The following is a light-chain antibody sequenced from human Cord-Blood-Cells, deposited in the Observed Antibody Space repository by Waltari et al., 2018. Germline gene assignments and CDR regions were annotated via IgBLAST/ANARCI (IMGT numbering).Light chain of an antibody. Sequence: IQMTESPSSLSASVADRVTITCRASQSISSYLNWNHQKPGKAPKPRIYAATSLQRGVASRLSGSGSGKEFTRTRSSLQPEVCVTDFCQQSYSTPYSFGQGTKLEIK. CDR1: QSISSY. CDR2: AAT. J-gene: IGKJ2*03. CDR3: QQSYSTPYS. V-gene: IGKV1-39*01.